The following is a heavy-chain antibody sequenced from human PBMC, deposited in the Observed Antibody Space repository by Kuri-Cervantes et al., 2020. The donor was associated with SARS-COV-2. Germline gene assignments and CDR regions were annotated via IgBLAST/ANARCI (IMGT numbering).Heavy chain of an antibody. J-gene: IGHJ4*02. CDR3: ARGTGSYYDFWSGSNFDY. D-gene: IGHD3-3*01. Sequence: SETLSLTCTVSGGSISSGDYYWSWIRQPPGKGLEWIGYIYYSGSTNYNPSLKSRVTISVDTSKNQFSLKLSSVTAADTAVYYCARGTGSYYDFWSGSNFDYWGQGTLVTVSS. CDR2: IYYSGST. V-gene: IGHV4-61*08. CDR1: GGSISSGDYY.